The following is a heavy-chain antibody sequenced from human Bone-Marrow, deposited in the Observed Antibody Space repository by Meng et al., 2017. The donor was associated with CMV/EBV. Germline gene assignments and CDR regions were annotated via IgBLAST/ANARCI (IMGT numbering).Heavy chain of an antibody. CDR2: IIPILGIA. J-gene: IGHJ6*02. V-gene: IGHV1-69*02. D-gene: IGHD2-15*01. CDR3: AIHCGSCYSYYYYYYYGMDV. Sequence: SVKVSCKASGGTFTSYTISWVRQAPGQGLEWMGRIIPILGIANYAQKFQGRVTITADKSTSTAYMELSSLRSEDTAVYYCAIHCGSCYSYYYYYYYGMDVWGQGPTVPVSS. CDR1: GGTFTSYT.